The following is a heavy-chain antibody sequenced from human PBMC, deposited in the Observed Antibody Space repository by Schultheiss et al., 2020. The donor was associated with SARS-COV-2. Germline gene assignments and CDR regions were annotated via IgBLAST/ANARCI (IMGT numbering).Heavy chain of an antibody. CDR1: GFTFSNAW. Sequence: GGSLRLSCAASGFTFSNAWMSWVRQAPGKGLAWVGRIKSKTDGGTTDYAAPVKGRFTISRDDSKNTLYLQMNSLRAEDTAVYYCARVYDTVLATNWYFDLWGRGTLVTVSS. J-gene: IGHJ2*01. CDR3: ARVYDTVLATNWYFDL. D-gene: IGHD2-21*01. V-gene: IGHV3-15*01. CDR2: IKSKTDGGTT.